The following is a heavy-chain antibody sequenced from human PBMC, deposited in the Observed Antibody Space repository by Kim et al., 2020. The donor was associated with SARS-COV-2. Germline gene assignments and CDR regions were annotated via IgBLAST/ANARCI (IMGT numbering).Heavy chain of an antibody. CDR2: ISGSGGGT. CDR3: AQPPIVSLVGDNYYMDV. V-gene: IGHV3-23*01. Sequence: GGSLRLSCVASGFTFSSYAMSWVRQAPGKGLEWVAAISGSGGGTYYADSVKGRFTVSRDNSKNTLFLQMNSLRAEDTAIYYCAQPPIVSLVGDNYYMDV. J-gene: IGHJ6*03. CDR1: GFTFSSYA. D-gene: IGHD3-10*01.